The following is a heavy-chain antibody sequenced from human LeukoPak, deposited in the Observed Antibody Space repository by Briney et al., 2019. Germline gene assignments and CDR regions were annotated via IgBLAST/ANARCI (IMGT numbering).Heavy chain of an antibody. V-gene: IGHV3-23*01. D-gene: IGHD3-22*01. Sequence: PGGSLRLSCAASGFTFSSYAMSWLRQAPGKGLEWVSAISGSCGSTYYADSVKGRFTISRDNSKNTLYLQMNSLTAEDTAVYFCATRTYYYDSTGFDYWGKGILVSVSS. J-gene: IGHJ4*02. CDR3: ATRTYYYDSTGFDY. CDR2: ISGSCGST. CDR1: GFTFSSYA.